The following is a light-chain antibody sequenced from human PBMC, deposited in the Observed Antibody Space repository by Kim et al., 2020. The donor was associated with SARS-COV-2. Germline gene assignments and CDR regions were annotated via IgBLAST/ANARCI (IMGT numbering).Light chain of an antibody. V-gene: IGLV3-21*04. CDR3: QVWDSSSDHRV. CDR1: NIGSKS. J-gene: IGLJ3*02. CDR2: YDS. Sequence: SYELTQPPSVSVAPGKTARSTCGGNNIGSKSVHWNQQKPGQAPVLVIYYDSDRPSGIPERFSGSNSGNTATLTISRVEAGDEDDYYCQVWDSSSDHRVFG.